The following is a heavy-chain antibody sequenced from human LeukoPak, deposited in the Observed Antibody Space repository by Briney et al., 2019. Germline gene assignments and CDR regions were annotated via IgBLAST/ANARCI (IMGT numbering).Heavy chain of an antibody. CDR1: GLTFSRYW. Sequence: TGGSLRLSCAASGLTFSRYWMTWVRQGPGKGLEWVATISPDGNRENYVDPVKGRFSISRDNAKNSLFLQMRSLRAEDTAMYYCASTFPYCSSGTCALGGQGTLVTVSS. J-gene: IGHJ4*02. CDR3: ASTFPYCSSGTCAL. CDR2: ISPDGNRE. V-gene: IGHV3-7*01. D-gene: IGHD2-15*01.